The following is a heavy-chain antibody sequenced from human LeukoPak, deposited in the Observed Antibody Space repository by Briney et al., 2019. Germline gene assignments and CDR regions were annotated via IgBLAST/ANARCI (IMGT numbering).Heavy chain of an antibody. CDR1: GFTFGDYA. Sequence: GGSLRLSCTASGFTFGDYAMSWVRQAPGKGLERVSYISSSSSTIYYADSVKGRFTISRDNAKNSLYLQMNSLRAEDTAVYYCARDPEYYDFWSGHPSHGAFDIWGQGTMVTVSS. V-gene: IGHV3-48*01. D-gene: IGHD3-3*01. J-gene: IGHJ3*02. CDR3: ARDPEYYDFWSGHPSHGAFDI. CDR2: ISSSSSTI.